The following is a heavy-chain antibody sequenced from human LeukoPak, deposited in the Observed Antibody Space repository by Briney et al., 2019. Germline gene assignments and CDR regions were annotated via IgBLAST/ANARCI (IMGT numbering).Heavy chain of an antibody. CDR2: INSDGRST. CDR3: ARVRFASYSSGYFDY. CDR1: GFTFSSYW. J-gene: IGHJ4*02. V-gene: IGHV3-74*01. D-gene: IGHD6-19*01. Sequence: GGSLRLSCAASGFTFSSYWMHWVRQAPGKGLVWVSRINSDGRSTNYADSVKGRFTISRDNSKNTLYLQMNSLRAEDTAVYYCARVRFASYSSGYFDYWGQGTLVTVSS.